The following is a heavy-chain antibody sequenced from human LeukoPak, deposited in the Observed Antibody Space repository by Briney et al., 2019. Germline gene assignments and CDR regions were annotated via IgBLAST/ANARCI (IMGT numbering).Heavy chain of an antibody. D-gene: IGHD2-15*01. Sequence: GGSLRLSCAASGFTFSNYWMSWVRQAPGKGPEWVANIKQDGSEKYSVDSLKGRFTISRDNAKRSLYLQMNSLRTDDTAVYYCARYQGGVWDVWSQGTTVTLSS. CDR2: IKQDGSEK. V-gene: IGHV3-7*01. J-gene: IGHJ6*02. CDR1: GFTFSNYW. CDR3: ARYQGGVWDV.